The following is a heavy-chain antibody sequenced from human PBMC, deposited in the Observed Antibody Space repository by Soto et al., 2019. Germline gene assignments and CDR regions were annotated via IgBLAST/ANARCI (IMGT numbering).Heavy chain of an antibody. J-gene: IGHJ4*02. D-gene: IGHD3-22*01. CDR2: IYYSGST. V-gene: IGHV4-59*12. CDR1: GGSISSYY. Sequence: SETLSLTCTVSGGSISSYYWSWIRQPPWKGLEWIGYIYYSGSTNYNPSPKSRVTISVDTSKNQFSLKLSSVTAADTAVYYCARVFMYYSSGYYYLDYWGKGNLVTVAS. CDR3: ARVFMYYSSGYYYLDY.